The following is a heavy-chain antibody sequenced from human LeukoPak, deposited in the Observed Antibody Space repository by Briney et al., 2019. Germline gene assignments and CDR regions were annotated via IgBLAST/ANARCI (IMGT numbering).Heavy chain of an antibody. V-gene: IGHV3-33*06. CDR3: AKGRPEPLLLNLDY. J-gene: IGHJ4*02. Sequence: GGSLRLSCAASGFTFSSYGMHWVRQAPGKGLEWVAVIWDDGSNKYYADSVKGRFTISRDNSKNTLYLQMNSLRAQDTAFYFCAKGRPEPLLLNLDYWGQGTLVTVSS. D-gene: IGHD1-14*01. CDR1: GFTFSSYG. CDR2: IWDDGSNK.